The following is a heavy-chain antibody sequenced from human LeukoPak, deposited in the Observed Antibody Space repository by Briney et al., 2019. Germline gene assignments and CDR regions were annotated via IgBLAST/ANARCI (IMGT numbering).Heavy chain of an antibody. CDR2: ISSSSSYI. CDR3: AREIDCSSASCYDPEGPYAFDV. V-gene: IGHV3-21*01. J-gene: IGHJ3*01. Sequence: GGSLRLSCAASGFTFSSYSMNWVRQAPGKGLEWVSSISSSSSYIYYADSVKGRFTISRDNAKNSVYLQMNALRPEDTAMYYCAREIDCSSASCYDPEGPYAFDVWGQGTMVIVSS. D-gene: IGHD2-2*01. CDR1: GFTFSSYS.